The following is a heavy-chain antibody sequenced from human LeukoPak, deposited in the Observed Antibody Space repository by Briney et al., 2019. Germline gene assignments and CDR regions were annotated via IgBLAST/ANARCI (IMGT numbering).Heavy chain of an antibody. Sequence: ASVKVSCKASGYTFSSYYMYWVRQAPGQGLEWMGFINPKDGKTSYAQKFQGRVTVTRDMSTSTVYMELSRLRYEDTAVFYCARLRGSSSWMGGVDNWGQGTLVTVSS. J-gene: IGHJ4*02. CDR1: GYTFSSYY. CDR3: ARLRGSSSWMGGVDN. V-gene: IGHV1-46*01. CDR2: INPKDGKT. D-gene: IGHD6-13*01.